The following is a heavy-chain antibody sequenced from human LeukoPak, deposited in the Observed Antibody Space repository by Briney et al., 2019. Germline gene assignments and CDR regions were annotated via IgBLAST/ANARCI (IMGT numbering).Heavy chain of an antibody. CDR2: IKQDVTEK. Sequence: TGGSLRLSCAASGFTFSSYWMSWVRQAPGKGLEWVAYIKQDVTEKYYVDSVKGRFSISRDNAKNSLYLQMNSLRAEDTAVYYCARDAIGTIVVADAIDYWGQGTLVTVSS. CDR3: ARDAIGTIVVADAIDY. D-gene: IGHD3-22*01. CDR1: GFTFSSYW. V-gene: IGHV3-7*01. J-gene: IGHJ4*02.